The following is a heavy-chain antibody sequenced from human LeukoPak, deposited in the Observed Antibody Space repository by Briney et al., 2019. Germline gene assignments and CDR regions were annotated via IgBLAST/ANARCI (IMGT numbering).Heavy chain of an antibody. CDR3: AKGKRLRFLEWALPYYMDV. J-gene: IGHJ6*03. CDR2: ISGSGGST. Sequence: GESLRLSCAASGFTFSSYAMSWVRQAPGKGLEWVSAISGSGGSTYYADSVKGRFTISRDNSKNTLYLQMNRLRAEDTAVYYCAKGKRLRFLEWALPYYMDVWGKGTTVTVSS. V-gene: IGHV3-23*01. D-gene: IGHD3-3*01. CDR1: GFTFSSYA.